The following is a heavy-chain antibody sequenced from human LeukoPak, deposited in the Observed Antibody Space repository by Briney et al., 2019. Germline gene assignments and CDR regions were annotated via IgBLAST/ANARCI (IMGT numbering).Heavy chain of an antibody. Sequence: HPGRSLRLSCAASGFTFSSYAVHWVRQAPGKGLEWVAVISYDGSNKYYADSVKGRFTISRDNSKNTLYLQMNSLRAEDTAVYYCARAYSGSYDYFDYWGQGTLVTVSS. CDR2: ISYDGSNK. D-gene: IGHD1-26*01. J-gene: IGHJ4*02. CDR1: GFTFSSYA. V-gene: IGHV3-30-3*01. CDR3: ARAYSGSYDYFDY.